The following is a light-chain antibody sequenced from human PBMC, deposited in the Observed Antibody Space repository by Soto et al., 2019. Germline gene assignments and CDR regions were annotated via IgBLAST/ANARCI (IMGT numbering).Light chain of an antibody. V-gene: IGLV1-51*02. CDR2: EDN. CDR1: SSNIGNNY. Sequence: QSVLTKPPSLSAAPGQKVTISCSGSSSNIGNNYVSWYQHFPGTAPKLLIYEDNKRPSEIPDRFSGSKSGTSATLGITGLQTGDEADYYCGTWDNSLSIYVFATGTKVTVL. CDR3: GTWDNSLSIYV. J-gene: IGLJ1*01.